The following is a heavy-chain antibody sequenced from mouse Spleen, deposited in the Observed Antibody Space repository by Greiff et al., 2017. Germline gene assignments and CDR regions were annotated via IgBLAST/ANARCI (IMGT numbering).Heavy chain of an antibody. CDR1: GFTFSDYY. Sequence: EVQLVESEGGLVQPGSSMKLSCTASGFTFSDYYMAWVRQVPEKGLEWVANINYDGSSTYYLDSLKSRFIISRDNAKNILYLQMSSLKSEDTATYYCARDYYGFAYWGQGTLVTVSA. J-gene: IGHJ3*01. CDR3: ARDYYGFAY. D-gene: IGHD1-1*01. CDR2: INYDGSST. V-gene: IGHV5-16*01.